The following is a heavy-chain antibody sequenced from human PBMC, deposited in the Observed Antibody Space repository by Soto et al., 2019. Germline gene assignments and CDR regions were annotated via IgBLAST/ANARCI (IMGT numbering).Heavy chain of an antibody. Sequence: QITLKESGPTLVKPTQTLTLTCTFSGFSLYTSGVGVGWIRQSPGKALEWLALIYWDDDKRYSPSLKSRITITKNTSKNQVVLTMTNMDPVDTATYYCAHRRRYSGSYGTFDYWGQGTLVTVSS. D-gene: IGHD1-26*01. J-gene: IGHJ4*02. CDR2: IYWDDDK. V-gene: IGHV2-5*02. CDR3: AHRRRYSGSYGTFDY. CDR1: GFSLYTSGVG.